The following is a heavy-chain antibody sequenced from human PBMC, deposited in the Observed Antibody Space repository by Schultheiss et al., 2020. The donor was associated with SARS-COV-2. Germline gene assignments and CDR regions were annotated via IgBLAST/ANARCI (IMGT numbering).Heavy chain of an antibody. D-gene: IGHD3-3*01. CDR3: ARDRYDFWSGYVSYWYFDL. J-gene: IGHJ2*01. CDR1: GGTFSSYT. CDR2: IIPILGIA. Sequence: SVKVSCKASGGTFSSYTISWVRQAPGQGLEWMGRIIPILGIANYAQKFQGRVTITADKSTSTAYMELRSLRSDDTAVYYCARDRYDFWSGYVSYWYFDLWGRGTLVTVSS. V-gene: IGHV1-69*04.